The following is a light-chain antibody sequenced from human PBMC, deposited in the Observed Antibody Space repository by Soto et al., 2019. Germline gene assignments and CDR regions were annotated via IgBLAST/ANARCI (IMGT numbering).Light chain of an antibody. Sequence: DIQMTQSPSSLSASVGDRVTITCQASQDISNYLNWYQQKPGKAPKLLIYDASNLETGVPSRFSGSGSGTDFTFTISSLQPEDIATYYCQQYDNLSWTFGQVTKVDIK. V-gene: IGKV1-33*01. CDR1: QDISNY. CDR2: DAS. CDR3: QQYDNLSWT. J-gene: IGKJ1*01.